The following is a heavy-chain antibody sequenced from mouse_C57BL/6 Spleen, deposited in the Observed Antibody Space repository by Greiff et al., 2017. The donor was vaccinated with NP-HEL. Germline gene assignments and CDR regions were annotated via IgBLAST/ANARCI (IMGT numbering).Heavy chain of an antibody. CDR1: GFTFTDYY. J-gene: IGHJ2*01. Sequence: EVQLVESGGGLVQPGGSLSLSCAASGFTFTDYYMSWVRQPPGKALEWLGFIRNKANGYTTEYSASVKGRFTISRDNSQSILYLQMNALRAEDSATYYCASSPDGYYDYWGQGTTLTVSS. CDR2: IRNKANGYTT. CDR3: ASSPDGYYDY. D-gene: IGHD2-3*01. V-gene: IGHV7-3*01.